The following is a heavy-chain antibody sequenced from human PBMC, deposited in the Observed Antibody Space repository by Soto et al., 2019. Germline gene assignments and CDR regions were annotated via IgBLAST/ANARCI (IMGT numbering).Heavy chain of an antibody. CDR1: GGTFSSYA. V-gene: IGHV1-69*13. D-gene: IGHD4-4*01. Sequence: ASVKVSCKASGGTFSSYAISWVRQAPGQGLEWMGGIIPIFGTANYAQKFQGRVTITADESTSTAYMELSSLRSEDTAVYYCAKTTVTAGSWFDPWGQGTLVTVSS. CDR2: IIPIFGTA. J-gene: IGHJ5*02. CDR3: AKTTVTAGSWFDP.